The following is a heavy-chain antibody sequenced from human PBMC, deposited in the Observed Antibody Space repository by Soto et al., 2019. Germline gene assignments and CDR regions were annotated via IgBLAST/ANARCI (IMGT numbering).Heavy chain of an antibody. D-gene: IGHD3-3*01. J-gene: IGHJ6*03. CDR1: GGSISSYY. Sequence: SETLSLTCTVSGGSISSYYWSWIRQPPGKGLEWIGYIYYSGSTNYNPSLKSRVTISVDTSKNQFSLKLSSVTAADTAVYYCARAIFYDFWSGYYSVQYYYYMDVWGKGTTVTVSS. CDR3: ARAIFYDFWSGYYSVQYYYYMDV. V-gene: IGHV4-59*01. CDR2: IYYSGST.